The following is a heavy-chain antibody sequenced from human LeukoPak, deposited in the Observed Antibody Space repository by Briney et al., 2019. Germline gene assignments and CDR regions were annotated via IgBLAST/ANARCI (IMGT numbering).Heavy chain of an antibody. D-gene: IGHD1-26*01. CDR1: GFTFSSYS. V-gene: IGHV3-15*01. CDR2: IKSKTDGGTT. Sequence: GGSVRLSCAASGFTFSSYSMNWVRQAPGKGLEWVGRIKSKTDGGTTDYAAPVKGRFTISRDDSKNTLYLQMNSLKTEDTAVYYCTTANSGSYYAPFDYWGQGTLVTVSS. J-gene: IGHJ4*02. CDR3: TTANSGSYYAPFDY.